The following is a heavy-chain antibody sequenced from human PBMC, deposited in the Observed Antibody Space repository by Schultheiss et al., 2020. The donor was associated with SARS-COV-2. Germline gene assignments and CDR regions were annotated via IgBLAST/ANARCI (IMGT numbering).Heavy chain of an antibody. CDR3: ARGGDGYNYAYNWFDP. Sequence: ASVKVSCKASGYTFTSYDINWVRQATGQGLEWMGWMNPNSGNTGYAQKFQGRVTITADESTSTAYMELSSLRSEDTAVYYCARGGDGYNYAYNWFDPWGQGTLVTVYS. V-gene: IGHV1-8*01. CDR1: GYTFTSYD. CDR2: MNPNSGNT. J-gene: IGHJ5*02. D-gene: IGHD5-24*01.